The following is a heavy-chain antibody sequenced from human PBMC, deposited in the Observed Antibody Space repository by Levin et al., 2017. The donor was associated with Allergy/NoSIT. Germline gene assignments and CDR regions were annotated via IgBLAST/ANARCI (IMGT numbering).Heavy chain of an antibody. Sequence: KISCKASGGTFSSYAISWVRQAPGQGLEWMGRIIPILGIANYAQRFQGRVTITADKSTSTAYMELSSLRSEDTAVYYCAREGGDMEQWLVVFFDYWGRGTLVTVSS. V-gene: IGHV1-69*04. J-gene: IGHJ4*02. CDR1: GGTFSSYA. CDR3: AREGGDMEQWLVVFFDY. CDR2: IIPILGIA. D-gene: IGHD6-19*01.